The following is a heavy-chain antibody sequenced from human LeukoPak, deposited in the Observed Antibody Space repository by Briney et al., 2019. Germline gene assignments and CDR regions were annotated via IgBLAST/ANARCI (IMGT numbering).Heavy chain of an antibody. V-gene: IGHV4-34*01. CDR1: GGSFSGYY. CDR2: INHSGST. J-gene: IGHJ5*02. CDR3: ARHEHYYDSSGSSWFDP. Sequence: SETLSLTCAVYGGSFSGYYWSWIRQPPGKGLEWIGEINHSGSTNYNPSLKSRVTISVDTSKNQFSLKLSSVTAADTAVYYCARHEHYYDSSGSSWFDPWGQGTLVTVSS. D-gene: IGHD3-22*01.